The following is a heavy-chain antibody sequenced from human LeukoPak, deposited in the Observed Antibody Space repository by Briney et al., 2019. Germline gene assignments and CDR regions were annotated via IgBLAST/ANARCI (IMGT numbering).Heavy chain of an antibody. D-gene: IGHD2-15*01. J-gene: IGHJ4*02. CDR2: IYYSGST. CDR1: GGSISSSSYY. CDR3: AREVAANYYFDY. Sequence: SETLSLTCTVSGGSISSSSYYWGWIRQPPGKGLEWIGSIYYSGSTYYNPSLKSRVTISVDTSKNQFSLKLSSVTAADTAVYCCAREVAANYYFDYWGQGTLVTVSS. V-gene: IGHV4-39*01.